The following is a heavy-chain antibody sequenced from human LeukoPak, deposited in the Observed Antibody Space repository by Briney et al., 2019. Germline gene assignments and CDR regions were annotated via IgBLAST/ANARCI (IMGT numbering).Heavy chain of an antibody. V-gene: IGHV1-2*02. D-gene: IGHD1-7*01. CDR2: INPNTGGT. CDR3: VQFELDY. CDR1: GYTFTVYY. Sequence: GASVKVSCKTSGYTFTVYYIHWVRQAPGQGLEWMGWINPNTGGTNYAQKFQGRVTMTRDTSISTAYMDLSRLRSDDTAVYYCVQFELDYWGQGTLVTVSS. J-gene: IGHJ4*02.